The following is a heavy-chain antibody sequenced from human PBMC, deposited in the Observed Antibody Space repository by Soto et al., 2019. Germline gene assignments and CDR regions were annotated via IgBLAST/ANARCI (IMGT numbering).Heavy chain of an antibody. Sequence: EMQLLETGGALVPPGESLRLSCAASGFTFSHFAMSWVRQRPGKGLEWISGISGSGSRTYDADSVQGRVTIARDNPNSTLYLQMDSLRVEDTAVYYCAKGRRVGISSPLDRWGQGTLVTVSS. D-gene: IGHD2-2*01. CDR2: ISGSGSRT. J-gene: IGHJ5*02. CDR3: AKGRRVGISSPLDR. CDR1: GFTFSHFA. V-gene: IGHV3-23*01.